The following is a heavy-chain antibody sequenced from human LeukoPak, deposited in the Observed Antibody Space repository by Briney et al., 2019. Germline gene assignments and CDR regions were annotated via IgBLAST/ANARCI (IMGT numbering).Heavy chain of an antibody. J-gene: IGHJ4*02. V-gene: IGHV1-3*03. CDR3: ARAGGSSWKEFDY. CDR2: INAGNGNT. CDR1: GYTCTSYA. Sequence: ASVKVSCKASGYTCTSYALYWGRQAPGQRLEWMGWINAGNGNTKYSQEFLGRVTITRDTSTSTAYMELSSLRAEDMAVYYCARAGGSSWKEFDYWGQGTLFTVSS. D-gene: IGHD6-13*01.